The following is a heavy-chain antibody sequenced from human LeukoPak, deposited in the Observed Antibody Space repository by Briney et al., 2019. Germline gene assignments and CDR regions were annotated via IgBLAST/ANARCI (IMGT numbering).Heavy chain of an antibody. Sequence: RSLRLSCAASGFTFSTYSIDWVRQAPGKGLEWISYISSSSSTIDFADSVKGRFTISRDNARNSVYLQMNSLRAEDTAVYYCARVHTSCYAADLWGQGTLVTVSS. D-gene: IGHD3-22*01. CDR1: GFTFSTYS. V-gene: IGHV3-48*04. CDR3: ARVHTSCYAADL. J-gene: IGHJ5*02. CDR2: ISSSSSTI.